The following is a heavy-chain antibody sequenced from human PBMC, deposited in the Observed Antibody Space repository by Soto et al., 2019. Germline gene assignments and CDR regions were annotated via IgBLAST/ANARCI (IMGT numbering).Heavy chain of an antibody. Sequence: EVQLLESGGGLVQPGGSLRLSCAASGFTFSSYAMSWVRQAPGKGLEWVSAISGSGGSTYYADSVKGRFTISRDNSKNTLYLQMNSLRAEDTAVYYCAKDTSRNPTSDIVVVVAEFSYWGQGTLVTVSS. CDR2: ISGSGGST. D-gene: IGHD2-15*01. CDR3: AKDTSRNPTSDIVVVVAEFSY. J-gene: IGHJ4*02. V-gene: IGHV3-23*01. CDR1: GFTFSSYA.